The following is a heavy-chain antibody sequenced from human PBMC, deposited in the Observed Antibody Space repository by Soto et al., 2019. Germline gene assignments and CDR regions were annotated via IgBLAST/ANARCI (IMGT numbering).Heavy chain of an antibody. CDR3: ARGRYYYDSSAEGSWFDP. CDR1: GYTFTSYD. V-gene: IGHV1-8*01. J-gene: IGHJ5*02. CDR2: MNPNSGNT. D-gene: IGHD3-22*01. Sequence: ASVKVSCKASGYTFTSYDINWVRQATGQGLEWMGWMNPNSGNTGYAQKFQGRVTMTRNTSISTAYMELSSLRSEDTAVYYCARGRYYYDSSAEGSWFDPWGQGTLVTVSS.